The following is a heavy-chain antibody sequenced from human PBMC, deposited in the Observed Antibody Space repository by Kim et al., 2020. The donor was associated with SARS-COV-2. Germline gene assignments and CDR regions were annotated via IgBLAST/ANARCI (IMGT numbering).Heavy chain of an antibody. D-gene: IGHD4-17*01. Sequence: PSLKSRVTISVDTSKNQFSLKLSSVTAADTAVYYCARGSYDYGGNPRADYWGQGTLVTVSS. CDR3: ARGSYDYGGNPRADY. V-gene: IGHV4-59*09. J-gene: IGHJ4*02.